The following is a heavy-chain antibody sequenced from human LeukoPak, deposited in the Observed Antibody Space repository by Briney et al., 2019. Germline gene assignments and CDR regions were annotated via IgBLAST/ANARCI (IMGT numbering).Heavy chain of an antibody. CDR2: IYYSGST. D-gene: IGHD3-3*01. V-gene: IGHV4-59*01. CDR1: GGSISSYY. Sequence: SETLSLTCTVSGGSISSYYWSWIRQPPGKGLEWNGYIYYSGSTNYNPSLKSRVTISVDTSKNQFSLKLSSVTAADTAVYYCARRDDFWALDYWGQGTLVTVSS. CDR3: ARRDDFWALDY. J-gene: IGHJ4*02.